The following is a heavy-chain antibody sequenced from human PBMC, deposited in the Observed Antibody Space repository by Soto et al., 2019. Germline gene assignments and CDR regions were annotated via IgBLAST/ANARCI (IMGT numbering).Heavy chain of an antibody. V-gene: IGHV4-59*13. CDR2: GYHTGST. CDR1: VASMTTGC. CDR3: ARRLFGSGWTLDS. D-gene: IGHD6-19*01. Sequence: SETPSLTCYFFVASMTTGCWSWMGQAPGEGLEWIVNGYHTGSTDYNSSLRSRVTISVDTSKNQSSLNMNSVTAADTAVYYCARRLFGSGWTLDSWGQGALVTVSS. J-gene: IGHJ4*02.